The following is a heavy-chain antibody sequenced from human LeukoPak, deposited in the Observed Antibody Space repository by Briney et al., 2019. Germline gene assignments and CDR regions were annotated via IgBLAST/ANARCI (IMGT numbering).Heavy chain of an antibody. J-gene: IGHJ4*02. D-gene: IGHD3-22*01. V-gene: IGHV3-30*18. Sequence: PGGSLRLSCAASGFTFSSYGMHWVRHAPGKGLEWVAVISYDGSYKSYADSVKGRFTISRDNSKNTLYLQMNSLRAEDTAVYHCAKGFDSSGYYQPLPFDYWGQGTLVTVSS. CDR3: AKGFDSSGYYQPLPFDY. CDR1: GFTFSSYG. CDR2: ISYDGSYK.